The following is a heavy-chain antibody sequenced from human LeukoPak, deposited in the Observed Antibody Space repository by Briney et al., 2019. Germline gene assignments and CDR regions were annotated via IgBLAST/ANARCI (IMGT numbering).Heavy chain of an antibody. CDR1: GGTFSSYA. V-gene: IGHV1-69*04. D-gene: IGHD2-2*01. CDR3: ARDLGRYCSSTSCYFFSN. Sequence: SVKVSCKASGGTFSSYAISWVRQAPGQGLEWMGRIIPILGIANYAQKFQGRVTITADKSTSTAYMELRSLRSDDTAVYYCARDLGRYCSSTSCYFFSNWGQGTLVTVSS. J-gene: IGHJ4*02. CDR2: IIPILGIA.